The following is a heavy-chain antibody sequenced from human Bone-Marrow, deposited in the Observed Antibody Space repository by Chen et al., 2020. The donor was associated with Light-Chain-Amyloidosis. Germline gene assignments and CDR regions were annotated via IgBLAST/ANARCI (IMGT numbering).Heavy chain of an antibody. CDR3: ARVMTEAVFGVVAAGMDV. CDR2: INPNSGGT. D-gene: IGHD3-3*01. J-gene: IGHJ6*02. CDR1: GYNCTGYH. Sequence: QVQLVQSGTEVKKPGASVKVSCKASGYNCTGYHIHWVRQAPGQGLEWMGWINPNSGGTNYAQKFQDRVTMTRDRSISTAYMEVSRLRADDTAVYYCARVMTEAVFGVVAAGMDVWGQGTTVTVSS. V-gene: IGHV1-2*02.